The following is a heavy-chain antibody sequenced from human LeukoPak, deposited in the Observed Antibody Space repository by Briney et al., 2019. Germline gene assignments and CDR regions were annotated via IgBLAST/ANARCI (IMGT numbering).Heavy chain of an antibody. CDR1: GGTFSSYA. D-gene: IGHD1-26*01. CDR3: ARDQYSGSYYTYAFDI. J-gene: IGHJ3*02. V-gene: IGHV1-69*04. Sequence: ASVKVSCKASGGTFSSYAISWVRQAPGQGLEWMGRIIPILGIANYAQKFQGRVTITADKSTSTAYMELSSLRSEDTAVYYCARDQYSGSYYTYAFDIWGQGTMVTVSS. CDR2: IIPILGIA.